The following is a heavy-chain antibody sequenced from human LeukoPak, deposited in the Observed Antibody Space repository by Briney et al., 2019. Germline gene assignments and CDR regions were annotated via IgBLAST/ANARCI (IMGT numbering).Heavy chain of an antibody. Sequence: ASVKVSCKASGYTFTGYYMHWVRQAPGQGLEWMGWINPNSGGTNYAQKFQGRVIMTRDTSISTAYMELSRLRSDDTAVYYCARADVDTAMVTDYWGQGTLVTVSS. CDR2: INPNSGGT. V-gene: IGHV1-2*02. J-gene: IGHJ4*02. CDR1: GYTFTGYY. CDR3: ARADVDTAMVTDY. D-gene: IGHD5-18*01.